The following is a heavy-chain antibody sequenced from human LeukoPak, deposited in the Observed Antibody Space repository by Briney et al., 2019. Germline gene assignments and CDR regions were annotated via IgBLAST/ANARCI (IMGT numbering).Heavy chain of an antibody. V-gene: IGHV3-48*03. CDR2: ISSSGSLI. D-gene: IGHD1-1*01. CDR1: GFTFSSYE. J-gene: IGHJ4*02. Sequence: PGGSLRLSCAASGFTFSSYEMNWVCQAPGKGLEWVSYISSSGSLIHYADSVKGRFTFSRDNAKNSLYLQMNSLRGEDTAVYYCAREGGWNDLDYWGQGTLVTVSS. CDR3: AREGGWNDLDY.